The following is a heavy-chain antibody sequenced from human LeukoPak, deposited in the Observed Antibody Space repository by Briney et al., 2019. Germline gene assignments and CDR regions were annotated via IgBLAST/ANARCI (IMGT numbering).Heavy chain of an antibody. V-gene: IGHV3-21*01. D-gene: IGHD1-1*01. CDR2: ISSSSSYI. CDR1: GFTFSGYS. CDR3: VRDHDWSFDL. J-gene: IGHJ4*02. Sequence: GGSLRLSCAASGFTFSGYSMNWVRQAPGKGLEWVSSISSSSSYIYYADSVKGRFTISRDNAKNSLYLHVNSLRDEDTAVYYCVRDHDWSFDLWGQGALVTVSS.